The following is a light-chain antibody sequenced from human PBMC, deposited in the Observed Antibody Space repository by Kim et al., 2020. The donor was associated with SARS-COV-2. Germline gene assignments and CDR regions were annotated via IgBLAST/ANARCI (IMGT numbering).Light chain of an antibody. CDR3: CSYAGSYTYV. Sequence: GQSVTISCTGTSGDVGGYKYVSWYQQHPGKAPKLMIYDVSKRPSGVPDRFSGSKSGNTASLTISGLQAEDEADYYCCSYAGSYTYVFGTGTKVTVL. V-gene: IGLV2-11*01. J-gene: IGLJ1*01. CDR1: SGDVGGYKY. CDR2: DVS.